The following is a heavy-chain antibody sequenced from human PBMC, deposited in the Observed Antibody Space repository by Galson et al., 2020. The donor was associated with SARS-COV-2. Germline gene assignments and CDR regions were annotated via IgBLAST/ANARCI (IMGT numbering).Heavy chain of an antibody. CDR2: ISYDGSNK. CDR1: GFTFSSYG. V-gene: IGHV3-30*18. Sequence: QLGESLKISCAASGFTFSSYGMHWVRQAPGKGLEWVAVISYDGSNKYYADSVKGRFTISRDNSKNTLYLQMNSLRAEDTAVYYCAKGAWYSSSWYGFDYWGQGTLVTVSS. CDR3: AKGAWYSSSWYGFDY. J-gene: IGHJ4*02. D-gene: IGHD6-13*01.